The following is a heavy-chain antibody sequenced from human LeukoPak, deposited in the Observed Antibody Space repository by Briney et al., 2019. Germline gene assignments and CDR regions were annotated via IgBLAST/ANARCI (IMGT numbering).Heavy chain of an antibody. CDR2: ISSSSSYI. CDR3: ARDLRITMVRGVNEDY. D-gene: IGHD3-10*01. Sequence: GGSLRLSCAASGFTFSSYSTNWVRQAPGKGLEWVSSISSSSSYIYYADSVKGRFTISRDNAKNSLYLQMNSLRAEDTAVYYCARDLRITMVRGVNEDYWGQGTLVTVSS. J-gene: IGHJ4*02. V-gene: IGHV3-21*01. CDR1: GFTFSSYS.